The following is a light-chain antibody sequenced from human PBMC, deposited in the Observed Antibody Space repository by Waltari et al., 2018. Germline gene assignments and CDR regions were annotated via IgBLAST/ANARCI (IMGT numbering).Light chain of an antibody. Sequence: QSVLTQPPSASGTPGQRVTISCSGSSSNIGRNFVSWYQHLPGTAPKLLIYRNNQRPSGVPDRFSGSKSGTSASLAISGLRSEDEADYYCAPWDDSLSGPGVFGGGTKLTVL. CDR3: APWDDSLSGPGV. V-gene: IGLV1-47*01. CDR1: SSNIGRNF. J-gene: IGLJ3*02. CDR2: RNN.